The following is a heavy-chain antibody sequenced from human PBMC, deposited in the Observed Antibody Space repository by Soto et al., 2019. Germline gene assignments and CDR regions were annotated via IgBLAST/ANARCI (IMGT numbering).Heavy chain of an antibody. Sequence: SETLSLTCTVSGGSISSYYWSWIRQPPGKGLEWIGYIYYSGSINYNPSLKSRVTISVDTSKNQFSLKLSSVTAAGTAVYYCARVWGGAFDFWGQGTMVTVSS. CDR2: IYYSGSI. V-gene: IGHV4-59*01. J-gene: IGHJ3*01. CDR3: ARVWGGAFDF. CDR1: GGSISSYY. D-gene: IGHD3-10*01.